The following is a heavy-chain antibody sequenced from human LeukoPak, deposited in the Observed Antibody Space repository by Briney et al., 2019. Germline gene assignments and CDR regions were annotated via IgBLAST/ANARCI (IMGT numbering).Heavy chain of an antibody. D-gene: IGHD3-10*02. Sequence: GRSLRLSCAASGFTFSSFGMHWVRQAPGKGLEWVAVIWSDGNNKYYADSVKGRFTISRDNSKNTLYLQMNSLRAEDTAVYYCARDMSYYYGMDVWGQGTTVTVSS. CDR1: GFTFSSFG. CDR3: ARDMSYYYGMDV. J-gene: IGHJ6*02. V-gene: IGHV3-33*01. CDR2: IWSDGNNK.